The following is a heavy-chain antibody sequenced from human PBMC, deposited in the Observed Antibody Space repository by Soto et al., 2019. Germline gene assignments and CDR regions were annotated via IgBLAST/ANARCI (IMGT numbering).Heavy chain of an antibody. CDR3: ATWRPYRSGSPRWFDP. CDR2: IRGSGGTT. D-gene: IGHD3-10*01. V-gene: IGHV3-23*01. Sequence: GGTLRLSCAPSGFTFSSYAMSWVGRAPGNGLEWVSTIRGSGGTTYYADTEKGRFTISRDNAKNTLYVQMNSLRADDTAVYYCATWRPYRSGSPRWFDPWGQGTLVTVSS. CDR1: GFTFSSYA. J-gene: IGHJ5*02.